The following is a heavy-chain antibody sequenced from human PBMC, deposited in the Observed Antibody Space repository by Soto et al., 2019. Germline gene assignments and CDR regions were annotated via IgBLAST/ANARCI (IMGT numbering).Heavy chain of an antibody. Sequence: QVQLVQSGAEVKQPGSSVKVSCKASGGTFSSYAISWVRQAPGQGLEWMGGIIPIFGTANYAQKFQGRVTITADESTSTAFMELSSLRSDDTAVYYCARDMDSSGYYYVWFDPWGQGTLVTVSS. D-gene: IGHD3-22*01. J-gene: IGHJ5*02. CDR2: IIPIFGTA. V-gene: IGHV1-69*01. CDR3: ARDMDSSGYYYVWFDP. CDR1: GGTFSSYA.